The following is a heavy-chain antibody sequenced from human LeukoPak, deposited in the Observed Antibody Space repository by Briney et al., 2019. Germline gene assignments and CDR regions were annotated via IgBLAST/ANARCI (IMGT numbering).Heavy chain of an antibody. V-gene: IGHV3-64*01. CDR1: GFTFSSYA. Sequence: PGGSLRLSCAASGFTFSSYAMHWVRQAPGKGLEYVSAISSNGGSTYYANSVKGRFTISRDNSKNTLYLQMGSLRAEDMAVYYCASASGIAKSVWYFVLWGRGTLVTVSS. CDR3: ASASGIAKSVWYFVL. J-gene: IGHJ2*01. CDR2: ISSNGGST. D-gene: IGHD6-13*01.